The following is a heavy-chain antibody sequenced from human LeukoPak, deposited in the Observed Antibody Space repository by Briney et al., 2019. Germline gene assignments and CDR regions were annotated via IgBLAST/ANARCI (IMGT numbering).Heavy chain of an antibody. CDR3: ARDMAVAGTKDAFDI. CDR2: IRSDGSNK. CDR1: GFSFSSYG. D-gene: IGHD6-19*01. V-gene: IGHV3-30*02. Sequence: PGGTLRLSCAGSGFSFSSYGMHWVRQAPGKGLEWMAFIRSDGSNKYYADSVKGRFTISRDNSKNTLYLQMNSLRAEDTAVYYCARDMAVAGTKDAFDIWGQGTMVAVSS. J-gene: IGHJ3*02.